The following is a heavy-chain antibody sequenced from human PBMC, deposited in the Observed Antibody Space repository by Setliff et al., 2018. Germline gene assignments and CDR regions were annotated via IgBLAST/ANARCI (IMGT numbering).Heavy chain of an antibody. CDR3: ARYSSPYYYMDV. CDR2: IYHSGTT. CDR1: GGSINTGGYY. V-gene: IGHV4-31*03. D-gene: IGHD5-18*01. Sequence: SETLSLTCTVSGGSINTGGYYWSWIRQHPGEGLEWIGYIYHSGTTYYNPSLESRVRLSVDTSNSQFSLKLSSVTAADRAIYFCARYSSPYYYMDVWGTGIAVTVSS. J-gene: IGHJ6*03.